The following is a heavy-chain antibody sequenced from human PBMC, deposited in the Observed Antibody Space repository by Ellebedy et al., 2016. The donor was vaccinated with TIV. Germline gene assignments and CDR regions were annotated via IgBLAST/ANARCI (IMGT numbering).Heavy chain of an antibody. CDR1: GYFISDGYY. CDR2: GYHNGST. D-gene: IGHD1-26*01. J-gene: IGHJ6*02. Sequence: SETLSLTCTVSGYFISDGYYWGWIRQPPGKGLEWIGSGYHNGSTFYNPSLKSRVTISEDTSKNQFSLRLSSVTAADTAVYYCAGGSYTPYGMDVWGQGTTVTISS. V-gene: IGHV4-38-2*02. CDR3: AGGSYTPYGMDV.